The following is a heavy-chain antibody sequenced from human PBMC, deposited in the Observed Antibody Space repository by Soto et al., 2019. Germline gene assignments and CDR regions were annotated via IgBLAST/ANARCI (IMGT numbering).Heavy chain of an antibody. J-gene: IGHJ5*02. Sequence: SETLSLTCTVSGGSISSGGYYWSWIRQHPGKGLEWIGYIYYSGSTYYNPSLKSRVTISVDTSKNQFSLKLSSVTAADTAVYYCARATRGFGFGWFDPWGQGTLVTVSS. V-gene: IGHV4-31*03. CDR3: ARATRGFGFGWFDP. CDR2: IYYSGST. D-gene: IGHD3-10*01. CDR1: GGSISSGGYY.